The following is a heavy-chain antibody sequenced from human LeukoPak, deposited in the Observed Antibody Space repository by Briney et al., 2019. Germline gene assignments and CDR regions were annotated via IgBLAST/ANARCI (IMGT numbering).Heavy chain of an antibody. CDR3: ARGVLPRYCSGGSCSPGAVDY. J-gene: IGHJ4*02. Sequence: PSETLSLTCTVSGGSISSYYWSWIRQPPGKGLEWIGYIYHSGSTNYNPSLKSRVTISVDTSKNQFSLKLSSVTAADTAVYYCARGVLPRYCSGGSCSPGAVDYWGQGTLVTVSS. CDR1: GGSISSYY. CDR2: IYHSGST. V-gene: IGHV4-59*01. D-gene: IGHD2-15*01.